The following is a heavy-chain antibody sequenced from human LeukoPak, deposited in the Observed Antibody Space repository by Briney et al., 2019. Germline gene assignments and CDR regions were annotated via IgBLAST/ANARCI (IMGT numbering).Heavy chain of an antibody. D-gene: IGHD3/OR15-3a*01. CDR1: GFTFSSYW. J-gene: IGHJ5*02. CDR2: ITSDGSST. V-gene: IGHV3-74*01. CDR3: ARDYDFWGNNWFDP. Sequence: GGSLRLSCTASGFTFSSYWMHWVRQAPGKGLVWVSRITSDGSSTSHADSVKGRFTISRDNSKNTLYLQMNSLRAEDTAVYYCARDYDFWGNNWFDPWGQGTLVTVSS.